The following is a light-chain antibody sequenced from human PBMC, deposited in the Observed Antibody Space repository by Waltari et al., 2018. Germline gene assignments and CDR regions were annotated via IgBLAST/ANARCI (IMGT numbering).Light chain of an antibody. CDR2: WTS. CDR1: QSVFPSSTYGNA. CDR3: QQYYSIPYT. Sequence: DIVMTQSPYFLPVSLGERTTISCTSSQSVFPSSTYGNAIAWFQQRPGPPPKLLIYWTSTRESGVPDRFSGSGSGTDFTLTISSLQAEDVAVYYCQQYYSIPYTFGPGTKLEIK. V-gene: IGKV4-1*01. J-gene: IGKJ2*01.